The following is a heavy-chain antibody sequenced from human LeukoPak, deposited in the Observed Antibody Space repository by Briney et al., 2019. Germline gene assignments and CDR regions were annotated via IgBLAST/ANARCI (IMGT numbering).Heavy chain of an antibody. CDR2: IYPGDSDT. CDR3: ARHVAHYYDILTGYSIDY. J-gene: IGHJ4*02. CDR1: GYSFTSYW. D-gene: IGHD3-9*01. V-gene: IGHV5-51*01. Sequence: GESLKISCKGSGYSFTSYWIGWVRQMPGKGLERMGIIYPGDSDTRYSPSFQGQVTISADKSISTAYLQWSSLKASDTAMYYCARHVAHYYDILTGYSIDYWGQGTLVTVSS.